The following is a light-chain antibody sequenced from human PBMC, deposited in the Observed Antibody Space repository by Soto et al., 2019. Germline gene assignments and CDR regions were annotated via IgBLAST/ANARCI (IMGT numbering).Light chain of an antibody. J-gene: IGKJ4*01. CDR3: QQYTNWPLT. CDR2: DAS. Sequence: EIVLTQSPATLSVSPGERATLSCRASHIVSNNLAWYQQKPGQSPRLLIYDASTRANGIPARFSGRGSGTAFTLTISSLQSEDFAVYYCQQYTNWPLTFGGGNKVEIK. V-gene: IGKV3-15*01. CDR1: HIVSNN.